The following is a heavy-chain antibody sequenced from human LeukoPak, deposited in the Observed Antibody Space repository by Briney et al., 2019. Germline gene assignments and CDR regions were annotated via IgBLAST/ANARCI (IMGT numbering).Heavy chain of an antibody. CDR2: ISGSGVST. D-gene: IGHD3-22*01. J-gene: IGHJ6*02. V-gene: IGHV3-23*01. CDR3: AKASGYDSSGYYHSYYYYYGMDV. CDR1: GFTFSSFA. Sequence: PGGSLRLSCAASGFTFSSFAMSWVRQAPAKGLEWVSAISGSGVSTYYADSVKGRFTISRDNSKNTLYLQMNSLRAEDTAVYYCAKASGYDSSGYYHSYYYYYGMDVWGQGTTVTVSS.